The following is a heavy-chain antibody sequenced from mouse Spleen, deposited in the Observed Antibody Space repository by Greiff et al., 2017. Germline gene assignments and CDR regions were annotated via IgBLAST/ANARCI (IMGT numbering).Heavy chain of an antibody. D-gene: IGHD2-1*01. CDR2: ISSGSSTI. J-gene: IGHJ3*01. CDR1: GFTFSDYG. V-gene: IGHV5-17*01. Sequence: EVQLVESGGGLVKPGGSLKLSCAASGFTFSDYGMHWVRQAPEKGLEWVAYISSGSSTIYYADTVKGRFTISRDNAKNTLFLQMTSLRSEDTAMYYCARSDGNAWFAYWGQGTLVTVSA. CDR3: ARSDGNAWFAY.